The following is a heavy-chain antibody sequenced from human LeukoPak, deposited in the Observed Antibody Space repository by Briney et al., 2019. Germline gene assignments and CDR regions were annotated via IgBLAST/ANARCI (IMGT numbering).Heavy chain of an antibody. Sequence: PSETLSLTCTVAGGSFSSNTYYWGWIRQPPGKGLEWIGSISYSECTYYNPSLKSRVTISVDTSKNQFSLELLSVAAADTAVYYCARHVGPDTRITMLRGVSFPRYNNWFDPWGQGTLVTVSS. CDR3: ARHVGPDTRITMLRGVSFPRYNNWFDP. D-gene: IGHD3-10*01. J-gene: IGHJ5*02. V-gene: IGHV4-39*01. CDR2: ISYSECT. CDR1: GGSFSSNTYY.